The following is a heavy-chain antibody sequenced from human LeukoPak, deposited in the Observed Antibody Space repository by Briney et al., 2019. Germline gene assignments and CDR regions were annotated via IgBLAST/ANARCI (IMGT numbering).Heavy chain of an antibody. CDR3: AREGALYSDYFDY. CDR1: GGTFSSYA. Sequence: ASVKVSCKASGGTFSSYAISWVRQAPGQGLEWMGRIIPILGIANYAQKFQGRVTITADKSTSTAYMELSSPRSEDTAVYYCAREGALYSDYFDYWGQGTLVTVSS. J-gene: IGHJ4*02. CDR2: IIPILGIA. V-gene: IGHV1-69*04. D-gene: IGHD3-16*01.